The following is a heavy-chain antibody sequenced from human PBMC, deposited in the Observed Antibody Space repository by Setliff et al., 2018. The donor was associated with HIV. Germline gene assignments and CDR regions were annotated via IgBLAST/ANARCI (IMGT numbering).Heavy chain of an antibody. CDR3: ARDPAPYGDFDY. Sequence: GGSLRLSCAGSGFTFSNYWMHWVRQAPGKGLVWVSRINSDGSSTTYADPVKGRFTISRDNAKNTLYLQMNSLRAEDTAVYYCARDPAPYGDFDYWGQGTLVTVSS. CDR1: GFTFSNYW. V-gene: IGHV3-74*03. CDR2: INSDGSST. D-gene: IGHD4-17*01. J-gene: IGHJ4*02.